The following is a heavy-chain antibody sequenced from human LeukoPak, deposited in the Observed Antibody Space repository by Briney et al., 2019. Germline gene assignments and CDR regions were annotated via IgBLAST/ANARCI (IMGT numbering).Heavy chain of an antibody. CDR1: GGSISSYY. V-gene: IGHV4-59*12. CDR3: ARALGDNQAFDI. D-gene: IGHD2-21*01. Sequence: SETLSLTCTVSGGSISSYYWSWIRQPPGKGLEWIGYIYYSGSTNYNPSLKSRVTMSVDTSKNHFSLKLNSVTAADTAVYYCARALGDNQAFDIWGQGTVVTVSS. CDR2: IYYSGST. J-gene: IGHJ3*02.